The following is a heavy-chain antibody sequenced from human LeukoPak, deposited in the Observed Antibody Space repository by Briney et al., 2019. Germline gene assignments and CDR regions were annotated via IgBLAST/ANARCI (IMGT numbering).Heavy chain of an antibody. Sequence: ASVKVSCKASGYTFTSYDIIWVRQATGQGLEWMGWMNPNSGNTGYAQKFQGRVTMTRNTSISTAYMELSSLRSEDTAVYYCARDMGRYCSSTSCSHYYYYMDVWGKGTTVTVSS. CDR2: MNPNSGNT. V-gene: IGHV1-8*01. J-gene: IGHJ6*03. CDR3: ARDMGRYCSSTSCSHYYYYMDV. D-gene: IGHD2-2*01. CDR1: GYTFTSYD.